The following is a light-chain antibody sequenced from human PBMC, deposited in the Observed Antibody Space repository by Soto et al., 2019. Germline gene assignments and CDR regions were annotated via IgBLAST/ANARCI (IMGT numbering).Light chain of an antibody. CDR3: QQYGGSPRT. CDR2: DAS. Sequence: EIVLTQSPGTLSLSPGERATLSCRASQSISSFYLAWYQQTPGQAPRLLIYDASSRAAGIPDRFSGGGSGTDFTLTISRLEPEDFGVYYCQQYGGSPRTFGQGTRWKSN. CDR1: QSISSFY. J-gene: IGKJ1*01. V-gene: IGKV3-20*01.